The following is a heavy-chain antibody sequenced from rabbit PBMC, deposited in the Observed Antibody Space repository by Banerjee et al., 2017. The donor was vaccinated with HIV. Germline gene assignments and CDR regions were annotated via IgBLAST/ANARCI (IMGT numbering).Heavy chain of an antibody. CDR3: AREGAGSNYHGMDL. CDR2: IDAGSSGFT. J-gene: IGHJ6*01. V-gene: IGHV1S45*01. D-gene: IGHD8-1*01. Sequence: QEQLKETGGGLVQPGGSLTLSCKASGFSFSSSYYMCWVRQAPGKGLEWAASIDAGSSGFTYYASWAKGRFTISKTSSTTVTLQMTSLTAADTATYFCAREGAGSNYHGMDLWGPGTLVTV. CDR1: GFSFSSSYY.